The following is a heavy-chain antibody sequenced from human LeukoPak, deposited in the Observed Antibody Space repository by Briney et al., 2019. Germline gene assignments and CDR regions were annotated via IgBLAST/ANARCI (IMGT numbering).Heavy chain of an antibody. CDR1: GGSFSGYY. Sequence: SETLSLTCAVYGGSFSGYYWSWIRQPPGKGLEWIGEINHSGSTNYNPSLKSRVTISVDTSKNQFSLKLSSVTAADTAVYYCARGLYYYYYGMDVWGQGTTATVSS. V-gene: IGHV4-34*01. CDR3: ARGLYYYYYGMDV. J-gene: IGHJ6*02. CDR2: INHSGST.